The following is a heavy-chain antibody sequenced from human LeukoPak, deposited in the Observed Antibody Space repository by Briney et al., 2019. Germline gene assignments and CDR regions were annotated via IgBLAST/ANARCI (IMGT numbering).Heavy chain of an antibody. V-gene: IGHV4-4*07. D-gene: IGHD4-17*01. J-gene: IGHJ4*02. CDR3: ARDPTTVTTIFDA. Sequence: PSETLSLTCSVSGVSISAYYWSWIRQPAGKGLEWIGRIYPGESIYASENTNYNPSLKSRVSMSGDTSKNQVSLKLRSVTAADTAVYYCARDPTTVTTIFDAWGQGTLVTVSS. CDR2: IYPGESIYASENT. CDR1: GVSISAYY.